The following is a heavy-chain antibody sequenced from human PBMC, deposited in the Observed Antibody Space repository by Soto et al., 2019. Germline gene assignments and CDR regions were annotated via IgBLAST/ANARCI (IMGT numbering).Heavy chain of an antibody. J-gene: IGHJ3*02. CDR3: AKDRMSYNSVWDPFDI. CDR1: GFTISTYA. Sequence: EVQLLESGGGLVQPGESLRLSCAASGFTISTYAMSWVRQAPGKGLEWVAGTGGLETDTYYADSVRGRFTISRDNSRSTLVLQMTSLRADDTAIYYCAKDRMSYNSVWDPFDIWGQGTVVIVSS. D-gene: IGHD1-26*01. CDR2: TGGLETDT. V-gene: IGHV3-23*01.